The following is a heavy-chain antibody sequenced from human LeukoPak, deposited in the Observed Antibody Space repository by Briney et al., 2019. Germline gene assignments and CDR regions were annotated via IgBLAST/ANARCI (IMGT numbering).Heavy chain of an antibody. CDR3: ARPLIAAAGNWFDP. CDR1: GYTFTSYG. V-gene: IGHV1-2*06. CDR2: INPNSGGT. J-gene: IGHJ5*02. Sequence: GASVKVSCKASGYTFTSYGISWVRQAPGQGLEWMGRINPNSGGTNYAQKFQGRVTMTRDTSISTAYMELSRLGSDDTAVYYCARPLIAAAGNWFDPWGQGTLVTVSS. D-gene: IGHD6-13*01.